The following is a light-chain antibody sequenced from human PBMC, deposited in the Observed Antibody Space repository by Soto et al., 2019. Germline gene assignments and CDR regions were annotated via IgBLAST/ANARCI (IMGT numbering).Light chain of an antibody. CDR3: QQYTSYSYT. Sequence: DVQMTQSPSTLSASVGDRVTITCRASQSISSWLAWYQQKPGKAPKLLIHQASTLESGVPSRFSGSGFGTEFTLTISSVQPGDFATYYCQQYTSYSYTFRQGTRLEIK. CDR1: QSISSW. CDR2: QAS. J-gene: IGKJ2*01. V-gene: IGKV1-5*03.